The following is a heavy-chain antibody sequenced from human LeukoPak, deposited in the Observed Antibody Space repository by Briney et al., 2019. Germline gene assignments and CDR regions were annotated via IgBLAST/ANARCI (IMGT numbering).Heavy chain of an antibody. D-gene: IGHD5-18*01. Sequence: AGRSLRLSCGASGFTLDDYAMKWVRQARGKGLEGGSGISWNSGSTGYADAVKRRFTISRDNAKNCLYRGMNSLRGEDTALYYCAKATRYSYGYGMAPWGQGTTVTVSS. CDR2: ISWNSGST. V-gene: IGHV3-9*01. CDR1: GFTLDDYA. CDR3: AKATRYSYGYGMAP. J-gene: IGHJ6*02.